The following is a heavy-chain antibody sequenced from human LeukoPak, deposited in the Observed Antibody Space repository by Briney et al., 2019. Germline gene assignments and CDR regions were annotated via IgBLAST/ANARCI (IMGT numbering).Heavy chain of an antibody. CDR2: IYYSGST. V-gene: IGHV4-39*07. CDR1: VDSIRRSSSC. Sequence: SETLSLTSILPVDSIRRSSSCWGWISHPPGRGLEWLGSIYYSGSTYYNPSLKRRVTISVDTSKHQFSLKLSSVTPADTAVYYCARVGYRSSTSCLNYYMDVWGKGTTVTVS. D-gene: IGHD2-2*01. J-gene: IGHJ6*03. CDR3: ARVGYRSSTSCLNYYMDV.